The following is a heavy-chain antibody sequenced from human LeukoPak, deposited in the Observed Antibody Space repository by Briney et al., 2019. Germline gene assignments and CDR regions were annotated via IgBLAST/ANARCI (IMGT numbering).Heavy chain of an antibody. CDR3: ARDHPDIVVVPAAMGF. Sequence: GASVKVSCKASGYTFTGYYMHWVRQAPGQGLEWMGRINPNSGGTNYAQKFQGRVIMTRDTSISTAYMELSRLRSDDTAVYYCARDHPDIVVVPAAMGFWGQGTLVTVSS. CDR2: INPNSGGT. V-gene: IGHV1-2*06. J-gene: IGHJ4*02. D-gene: IGHD2-2*01. CDR1: GYTFTGYY.